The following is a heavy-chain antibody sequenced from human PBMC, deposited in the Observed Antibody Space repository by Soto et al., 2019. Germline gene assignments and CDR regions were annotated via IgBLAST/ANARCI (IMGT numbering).Heavy chain of an antibody. J-gene: IGHJ4*02. CDR3: ARGGCGPAFDF. V-gene: IGHV1-8*01. CDR2: MNPNTGNT. CDR1: GYTFTHYY. Sequence: ASLKVSCKATGYTFTHYYINWVRQATGQGLEWMGRMNPNTGNTGFAQKFQDRVTMTRNTSMSTAYMELSSLRSEDTALYFCARGGCGPAFDFWGQGTLVTVSS.